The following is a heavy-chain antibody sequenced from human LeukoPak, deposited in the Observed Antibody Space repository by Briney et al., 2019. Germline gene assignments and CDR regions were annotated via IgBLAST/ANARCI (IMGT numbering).Heavy chain of an antibody. D-gene: IGHD6-13*01. J-gene: IGHJ4*02. V-gene: IGHV4-59*08. Sequence: PSETLSLTCTVSGGSITNYYWSWIRQPPGKGLEYIGHIYSSGSTNYNPSLRSRVTMSVDSSKNQFSLKLSSVTAADTAVYYCARHLGIAAALGYWGQGTLVTVSS. CDR3: ARHLGIAAALGY. CDR2: IYSSGST. CDR1: GGSITNYY.